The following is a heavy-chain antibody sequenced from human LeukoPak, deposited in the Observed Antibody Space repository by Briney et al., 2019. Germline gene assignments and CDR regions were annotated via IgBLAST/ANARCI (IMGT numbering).Heavy chain of an antibody. CDR1: GYTFTNYG. Sequence: ASVKVSCNASGYTFTNYGISGVRQAPGQGLEWMGWISAYNGNTNYAQKLQGRVTMTTDTSTSTAYMELRSLRSDDTAVYYCARPLRSEVGYYDSSGYYYDWFDPWGQGTLVTVSS. D-gene: IGHD3-22*01. CDR2: ISAYNGNT. V-gene: IGHV1-18*01. CDR3: ARPLRSEVGYYDSSGYYYDWFDP. J-gene: IGHJ5*02.